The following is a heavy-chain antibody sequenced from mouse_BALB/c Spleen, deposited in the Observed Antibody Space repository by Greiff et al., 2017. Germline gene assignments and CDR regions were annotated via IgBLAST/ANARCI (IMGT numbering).Heavy chain of an antibody. Sequence: LQQPGSELVRPGASVKLSCKASGYTFTSYWMHWVKQRPGQGLEWIGNIYPGSGSTNYDEKFKSKATLTVDTSSSTAYMQLSSLTSEDSAVYYCTRGFYYGNYDYFDYWGQGTTLTVSS. J-gene: IGHJ2*01. D-gene: IGHD2-1*01. CDR3: TRGFYYGNYDYFDY. CDR1: GYTFTSYW. V-gene: IGHV1S22*01. CDR2: IYPGSGST.